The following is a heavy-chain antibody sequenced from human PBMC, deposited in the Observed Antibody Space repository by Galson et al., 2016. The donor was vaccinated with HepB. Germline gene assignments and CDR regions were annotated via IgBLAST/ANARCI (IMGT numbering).Heavy chain of an antibody. Sequence: SLRLSCAGSGFTFIDFAIHWVRQVPGKGLEWVCLISGDGYSAYYADSVKGRFTVSRDNSKNFLYLQMNSLRTEDTALYYCAKDRYGGWLMRYYYEGMDVWGRGTTVTVSS. CDR3: AKDRYGGWLMRYYYEGMDV. V-gene: IGHV3-43*02. CDR2: ISGDGYSA. D-gene: IGHD3-3*01. CDR1: GFTFIDFA. J-gene: IGHJ6*02.